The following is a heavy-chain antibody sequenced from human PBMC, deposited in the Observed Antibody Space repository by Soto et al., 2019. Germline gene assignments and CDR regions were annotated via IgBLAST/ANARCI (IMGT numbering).Heavy chain of an antibody. V-gene: IGHV4-31*03. J-gene: IGHJ6*02. CDR2: IYYSGST. Sequence: NPSETLSLTCTVSGDSFSSGGYYCSWIRQLPGKGLEWIGFIYYSGSTFYNPSLRSRVTMSADASKNQISLKLSSVTAADTAVYYWAKTKTPHVRNGMDVWGQGTTVTVSS. D-gene: IGHD2-8*01. CDR3: AKTKTPHVRNGMDV. CDR1: GDSFSSGGYY.